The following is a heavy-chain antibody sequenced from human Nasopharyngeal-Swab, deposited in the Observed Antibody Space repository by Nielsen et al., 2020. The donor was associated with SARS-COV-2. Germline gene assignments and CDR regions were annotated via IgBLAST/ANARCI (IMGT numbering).Heavy chain of an antibody. Sequence: WVRQAPGQGLEWLGAVVPLLRTTHHAPQFQGRVTMNADESTSTAYMEMSSLRSDDTAVYYCASPPSYCATSNCYWRLQYWGRGTLVTVSS. D-gene: IGHD2-21*01. V-gene: IGHV1-69*01. CDR3: ASPPSYCATSNCYWRLQY. CDR2: VVPLLRTT. J-gene: IGHJ4*02.